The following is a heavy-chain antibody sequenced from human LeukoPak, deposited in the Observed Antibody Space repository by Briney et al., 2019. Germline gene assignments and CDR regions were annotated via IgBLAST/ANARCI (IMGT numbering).Heavy chain of an antibody. Sequence: KPSETLSLTCSVSGGSISSDYWGWIRQPPGKGLEWIAYVHNSGITRYNPSLKSRVTISIDTSKNQFSLKLNSVTAADTAVYYCAGYGSGSYYKAFDYWGQGTPVTVSS. CDR3: AGYGSGSYYKAFDY. CDR2: VHNSGIT. J-gene: IGHJ4*02. CDR1: GGSISSDY. D-gene: IGHD3-10*01. V-gene: IGHV4-59*01.